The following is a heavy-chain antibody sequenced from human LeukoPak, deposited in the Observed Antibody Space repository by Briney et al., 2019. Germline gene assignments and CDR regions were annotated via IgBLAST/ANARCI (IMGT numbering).Heavy chain of an antibody. CDR2: FGTRSTSI. CDR1: GFTFSGYS. D-gene: IGHD3-22*01. Sequence: GGSLRLSCTASGFTFSGYSMNWIRQAPGKGLEWVPSFGTRSTSIYHAGSVKGRFAISRDNAKNSLYLQMNSLRAEDTALYYCAREVSEGFDFWGQGTLVTVSS. V-gene: IGHV3-21*01. J-gene: IGHJ4*02. CDR3: AREVSEGFDF.